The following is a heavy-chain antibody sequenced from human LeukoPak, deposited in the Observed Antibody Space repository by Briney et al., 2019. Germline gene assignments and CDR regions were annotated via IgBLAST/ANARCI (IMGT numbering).Heavy chain of an antibody. D-gene: IGHD6-13*01. Sequence: GGSLRLSCAASGFIVRSNYMSWVRQAPGKGLEWVSVIYSGGSTYYADSVKGRFTISRDNSKNTLYLQMNSLRAEDTAVYYCAKGEAGTGYYYYYYGMDVWGQGTTVTVSS. CDR1: GFIVRSNY. CDR3: AKGEAGTGYYYYYYGMDV. J-gene: IGHJ6*02. CDR2: IYSGGST. V-gene: IGHV3-53*05.